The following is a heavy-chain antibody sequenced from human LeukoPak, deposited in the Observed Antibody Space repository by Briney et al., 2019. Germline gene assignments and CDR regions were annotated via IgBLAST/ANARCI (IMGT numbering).Heavy chain of an antibody. D-gene: IGHD3-10*01. CDR1: GYTLTELS. V-gene: IGHV1-24*01. J-gene: IGHJ4*02. Sequence: ASVKVSCKVSGYTLTELSMHWVRQAPGKGLEWMGGFDPEDGETIYAQKFQGRVTMTEDTSTDTAYMELSSLRSEDTAVYYCATKPEMVRGAISGYWGQGTLVTVSS. CDR2: FDPEDGET. CDR3: ATKPEMVRGAISGY.